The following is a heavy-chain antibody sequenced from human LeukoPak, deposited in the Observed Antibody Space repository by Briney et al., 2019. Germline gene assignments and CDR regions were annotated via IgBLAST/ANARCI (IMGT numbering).Heavy chain of an antibody. D-gene: IGHD2-15*01. V-gene: IGHV4-39*01. CDR1: GGSISSSSYY. J-gene: IGHJ4*02. Sequence: SETLSLTCTVSGGSISSSSYYWGWIRQPPGKGLEWIGSIYYSGSTYYNPSLKSRVTTSVDTSKNQFSLKLSSVTAADTAVYYCASAAQTLGYCSGGSCYSSRPFDYWGQGTLVTVSS. CDR3: ASAAQTLGYCSGGSCYSSRPFDY. CDR2: IYYSGST.